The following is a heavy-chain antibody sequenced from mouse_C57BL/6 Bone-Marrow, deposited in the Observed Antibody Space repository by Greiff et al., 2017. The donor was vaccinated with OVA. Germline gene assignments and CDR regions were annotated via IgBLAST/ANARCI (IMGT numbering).Heavy chain of an antibody. CDR1: GYTFTDHT. D-gene: IGHD2-5*01. J-gene: IGHJ1*03. V-gene: IGHV1-78*01. CDR3: AREEYSNYEDWYFDV. CDR2: IYPRDGST. Sequence: QVQLQQSDAELVKPGASVKISCKVSGYTFTDHTIHWMKQRPEQGLEWIGYIYPRDGSTKYNEKFKGKATLTADKSSSTAYMQLNSLTSEDSAVYFCAREEYSNYEDWYFDVWGTGTTVTVSS.